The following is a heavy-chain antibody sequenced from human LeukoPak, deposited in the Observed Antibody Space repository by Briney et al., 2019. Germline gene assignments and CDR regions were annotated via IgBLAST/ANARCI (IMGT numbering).Heavy chain of an antibody. V-gene: IGHV4-30-4*01. CDR2: IYYSGST. Sequence: PSETLSLTCTVSGGSISSGDYYWSWIRQPPGKGLEWIGYIYYSGSTYYNPSLKSRVTISVDTSKNQFSLKLSSVTAADTAVYYCAREQSSSTSQGGLGAFDIWGQGTMVTVSS. CDR3: AREQSSSTSQGGLGAFDI. CDR1: GGSISSGDYY. J-gene: IGHJ3*02. D-gene: IGHD2-2*01.